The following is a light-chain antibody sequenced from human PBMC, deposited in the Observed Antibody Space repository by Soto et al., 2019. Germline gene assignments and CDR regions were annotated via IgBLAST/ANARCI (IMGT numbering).Light chain of an antibody. CDR2: GAS. J-gene: IGKJ2*01. V-gene: IGKV3-20*01. Sequence: EIVLTQSPGTLSLSPGERATLSCRASQSVSSSYLAWYQQKPGQAPRLLIYGASNRATGIPDTLRGSGSGTDFTLTISRLEPEDFALYYCQQYGSSPYTFGQGTKLEIK. CDR1: QSVSSSY. CDR3: QQYGSSPYT.